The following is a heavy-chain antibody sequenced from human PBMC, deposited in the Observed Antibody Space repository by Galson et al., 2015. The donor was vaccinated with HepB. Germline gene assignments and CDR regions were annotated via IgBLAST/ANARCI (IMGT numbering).Heavy chain of an antibody. CDR2: IKSKTDGETT. CDR1: GICLHQAW. CDR3: TPFVALSDR. V-gene: IGHV3-15*01. Sequence: SLRLSCAVSGICLHQAWMSWVRQVPGKGLEWVGRIKSKTDGETTEYAAPVRGRFTISRDDSRNILYLQMSSLRDEDTAVYYCTPFVALSDRWGQGTLVTVSS. D-gene: IGHD5-12*01. J-gene: IGHJ4*02.